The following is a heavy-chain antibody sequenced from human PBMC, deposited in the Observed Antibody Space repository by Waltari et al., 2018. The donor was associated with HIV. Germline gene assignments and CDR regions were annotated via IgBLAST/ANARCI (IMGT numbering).Heavy chain of an antibody. CDR1: GLPFSSYA. D-gene: IGHD3-9*01. Sequence: QVQLVESGGGVVQPRRSLRLSCAASGLPFSSYALHWVRQAPGKGLEWVAVISYDGSNKYYADSVKGRFTISRDNSKNTLYLQMNSLRAEDTAVYYCAKDRQKIGYYDILTGYLDYWGQGTLVTVSS. CDR3: AKDRQKIGYYDILTGYLDY. CDR2: ISYDGSNK. V-gene: IGHV3-30*18. J-gene: IGHJ4*02.